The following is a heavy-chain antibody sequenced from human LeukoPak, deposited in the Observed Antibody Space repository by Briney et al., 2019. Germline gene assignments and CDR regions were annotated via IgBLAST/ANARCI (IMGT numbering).Heavy chain of an antibody. CDR1: GGSINSYY. CDR3: ASILESYYYDSSGYYHGFDY. Sequence: SETLSLTCTVSGGSINSYYWSWIRQPPGKGLEWIGYMYYSGSANYNPSLKSRVIISVDTSKNQFSLKLSSVTAADTAVYYCASILESYYYDSSGYYHGFDYWGQGTLVTVSS. CDR2: MYYSGSA. J-gene: IGHJ4*02. D-gene: IGHD3-22*01. V-gene: IGHV4-59*01.